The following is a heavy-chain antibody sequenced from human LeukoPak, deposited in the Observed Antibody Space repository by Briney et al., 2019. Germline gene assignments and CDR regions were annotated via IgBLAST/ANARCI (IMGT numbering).Heavy chain of an antibody. V-gene: IGHV1-8*03. CDR1: GYTFTSYD. J-gene: IGHJ6*03. CDR2: MNPNSGNT. D-gene: IGHD2-15*01. Sequence: ASVKVSCKASGYTFTSYDINWVRHATGQGLEWMGWMNPNSGNTGYAQKFQGRVTITRNTSISIAYMELSSLRSEDTAVYYCARGHVVVVAAPYYYYYMDVWGKGTTVTVSS. CDR3: ARGHVVVVAAPYYYYYMDV.